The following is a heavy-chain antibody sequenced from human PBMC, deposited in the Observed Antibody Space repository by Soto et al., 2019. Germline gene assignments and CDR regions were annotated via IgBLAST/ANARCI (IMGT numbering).Heavy chain of an antibody. CDR1: GFTFSSYG. D-gene: IGHD5-12*01. V-gene: IGHV3-30*18. Sequence: GGSLRLSCAASGFTFSSYGMHWVRQAPGKGLEWVAVISYDGSNKYYADSVKGRFTISRDNSKNTLYLQMNSLRAEDTAVYYCAKDSVSGYSGYEYLDYWGQGTLVTVSS. CDR3: AKDSVSGYSGYEYLDY. J-gene: IGHJ4*02. CDR2: ISYDGSNK.